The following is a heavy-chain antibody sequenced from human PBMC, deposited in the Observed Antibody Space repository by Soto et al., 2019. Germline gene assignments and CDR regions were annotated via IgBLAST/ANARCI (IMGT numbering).Heavy chain of an antibody. CDR2: ITPIYPTT. D-gene: IGHD5-18*01. J-gene: IGHJ4*02. Sequence: GASVKVSCKASGGTFYTYTFSWVRQAPGQALEWMGSITPIYPTTNYAEKFQGRLTVTADGSTNTAYMELNSLTSEDTAVYYCARIPRYSFPTSGALDSWRQGTLVTVSS. V-gene: IGHV1-69*13. CDR3: ARIPRYSFPTSGALDS. CDR1: GGTFYTYT.